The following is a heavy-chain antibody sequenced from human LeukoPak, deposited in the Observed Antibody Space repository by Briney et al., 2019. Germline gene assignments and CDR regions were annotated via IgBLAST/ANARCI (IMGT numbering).Heavy chain of an antibody. Sequence: GGSLRLSCAASGFPFSSYSMNWVRQAPGEGLEWVSYISSSRTTSYADSVKGRFTISRDNSKNTLYLQMNSLRAEDTAVYYCAKSPYSSGWLHYYWGQGTLVTVSS. CDR3: AKSPYSSGWLHYY. CDR1: GFPFSSYS. V-gene: IGHV3-48*01. D-gene: IGHD6-19*01. J-gene: IGHJ4*02. CDR2: ISSSRTT.